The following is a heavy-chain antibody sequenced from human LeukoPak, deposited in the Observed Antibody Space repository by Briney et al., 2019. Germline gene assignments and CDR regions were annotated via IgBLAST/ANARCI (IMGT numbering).Heavy chain of an antibody. CDR1: GFTFSSYG. D-gene: IGHD3-3*01. J-gene: IGHJ4*02. CDR3: ARERGYYDFHY. V-gene: IGHV3-7*01. CDR2: IKQDGSEK. Sequence: GGSLRLSCAASGFTFSSYGMHWVRQAPGKGLEWVANIKQDGSEKYYVDSVKGRFTISRDNAKNSLYLQMNSLRAEDTAVYYCARERGYYDFHYWGQGTLVTVSS.